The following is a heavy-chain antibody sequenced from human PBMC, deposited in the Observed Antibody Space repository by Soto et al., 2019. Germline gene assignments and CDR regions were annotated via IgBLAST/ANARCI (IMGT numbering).Heavy chain of an antibody. Sequence: SETLSLTCTVSGGSVSSGSYYWSWIRQPPGKGLEWIGYIYYSGSTNYNPSLKSRGTISVDTSKNQFSLKLSSVTAADTAVYYCARDRGTVVAANFFDYWGQGTLVTVSS. D-gene: IGHD2-15*01. CDR3: ARDRGTVVAANFFDY. J-gene: IGHJ4*02. V-gene: IGHV4-61*01. CDR1: GGSVSSGSYY. CDR2: IYYSGST.